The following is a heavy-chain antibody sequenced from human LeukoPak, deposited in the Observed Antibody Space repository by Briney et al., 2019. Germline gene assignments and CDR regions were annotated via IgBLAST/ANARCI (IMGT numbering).Heavy chain of an antibody. J-gene: IGHJ4*02. Sequence: HPGGSLRLSCAASGFTFSSYWMSWVRQAPGKGLEWVANIKQDGSEKYYVDSVKGRFTISRDNAKNSLYLQMNNLRAEDTAMYYCARDQRVTGRPAIDYWGQGTLVIASS. D-gene: IGHD6-6*01. CDR2: IKQDGSEK. CDR1: GFTFSSYW. V-gene: IGHV3-7*01. CDR3: ARDQRVTGRPAIDY.